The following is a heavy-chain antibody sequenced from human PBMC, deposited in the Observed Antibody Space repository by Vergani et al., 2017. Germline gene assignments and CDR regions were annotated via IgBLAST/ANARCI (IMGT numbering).Heavy chain of an antibody. D-gene: IGHD1-1*01. CDR2: IYHSGST. J-gene: IGHJ5*02. CDR3: ARVQVSGTELNWFDP. V-gene: IGHV4-4*02. CDR1: GGSISSSNW. Sequence: QLQLQESGPGLVKPSGTLSLTCAVSGGSISSSNWWSWVRQPPGKGLEWIGEIYHSGSTNYNPSLKSRVTISVDKSKNQFSLKLSPVTAADTAVYYCARVQVSGTELNWFDPWGQGTLVTVSA.